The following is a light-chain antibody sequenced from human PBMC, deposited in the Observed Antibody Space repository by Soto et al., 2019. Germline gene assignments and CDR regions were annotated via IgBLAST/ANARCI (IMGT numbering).Light chain of an antibody. CDR1: QSVTSY. V-gene: IGKV3-20*01. J-gene: IGKJ1*01. CDR3: QQDGSSGT. CDR2: DAS. Sequence: VMTQSPAPLSVSPGEIATLSYRASQSVTSYLAWYQQRPGQAPRLLINDASRRATGIPDRFSGSGSGTDFTLTISRLEPENFTEYYCQQDGSSGTFGQGTKVDIK.